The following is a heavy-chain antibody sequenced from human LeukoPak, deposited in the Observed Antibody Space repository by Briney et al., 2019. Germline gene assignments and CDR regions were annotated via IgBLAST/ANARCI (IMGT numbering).Heavy chain of an antibody. Sequence: GGSLRLSCAASGFTVSSNYMNWVRQAPGQGLEWVSVINSGGSTHYADSVKGRFTISRDNSKNTLYLQMNSLRAEDTAVYYCARDLYYYGSGSDNFLYYWGQGTLVTVSS. CDR2: INSGGST. D-gene: IGHD3-10*01. CDR3: ARDLYYYGSGSDNFLYY. V-gene: IGHV3-53*01. CDR1: GFTVSSNY. J-gene: IGHJ4*02.